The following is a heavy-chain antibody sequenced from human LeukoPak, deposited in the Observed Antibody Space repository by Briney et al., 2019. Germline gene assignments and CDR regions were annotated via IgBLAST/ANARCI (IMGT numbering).Heavy chain of an antibody. J-gene: IGHJ3*02. D-gene: IGHD2-15*01. Sequence: LGESLKISCKGSGFSFTSYWIAWVRQMPGKGLEWMGVIYPGDSDTRYSPSFQGQVTISADKSITTAYLQWSSLKASDTAMYYCARPSEDDCNGNNCYWTAFDIWGQGTMVTISS. CDR1: GFSFTSYW. V-gene: IGHV5-51*01. CDR3: ARPSEDDCNGNNCYWTAFDI. CDR2: IYPGDSDT.